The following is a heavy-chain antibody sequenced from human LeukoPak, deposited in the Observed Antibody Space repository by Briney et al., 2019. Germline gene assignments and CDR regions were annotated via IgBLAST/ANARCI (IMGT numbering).Heavy chain of an antibody. CDR2: INSDGSST. CDR3: ARAISYTNYGMDV. Sequence: GGSLRLSCAASGFTLSSYWMHWVRQVPGKGLVWVSRINSDGSSTSYADSVKGRFTTSRDNAKNTLYLQMNSLRAEDTAVYYCARAISYTNYGMDVWGQGTTVTVSS. CDR1: GFTLSSYW. J-gene: IGHJ6*02. V-gene: IGHV3-74*01. D-gene: IGHD4-11*01.